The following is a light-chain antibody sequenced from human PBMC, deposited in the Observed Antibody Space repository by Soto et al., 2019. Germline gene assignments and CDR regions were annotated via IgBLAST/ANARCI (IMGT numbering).Light chain of an antibody. J-gene: IGLJ3*02. Sequence: QSVLTQPPSASASLGASVTLTYTLSSGYSNYKVDWYQQRPGKGPRFVMRVGTGGIVGSKGDGIPDRFSVLGSGLNRYLTIKNIQEEDESDYHCGADHGSGSNFVKVFGGGTKLTVL. CDR1: SGYSNYK. CDR3: GADHGSGSNFVKV. CDR2: VGTGGIVG. V-gene: IGLV9-49*01.